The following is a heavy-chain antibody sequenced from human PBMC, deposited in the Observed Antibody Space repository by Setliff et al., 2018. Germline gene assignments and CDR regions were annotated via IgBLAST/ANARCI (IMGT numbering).Heavy chain of an antibody. CDR2: IKQDGSEK. Sequence: HPGGSLRLSCAASGFTFSSYWMSWVRQAPGKGLEWVANIKQDGSEKYYVDSVKGRFTISRDNAKNSLYLQMNSLRAEDTAVYYCARDSGSSSWISTFYYYYYYMDVWGKGTTVTVSS. V-gene: IGHV3-7*01. CDR3: ARDSGSSSWISTFYYYYYYMDV. D-gene: IGHD6-13*01. J-gene: IGHJ6*03. CDR1: GFTFSSYW.